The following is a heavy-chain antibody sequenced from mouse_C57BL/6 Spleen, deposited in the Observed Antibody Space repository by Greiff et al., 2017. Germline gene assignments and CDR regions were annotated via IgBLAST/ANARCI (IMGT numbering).Heavy chain of an antibody. J-gene: IGHJ3*01. CDR1: GFTFSSYA. CDR2: ISDGGSYT. D-gene: IGHD3-2*02. Sequence: EVHLVESGGGLVKPGGSLKLSCAASGFTFSSYAMSWVRQTPEKRLEWVATISDGGSYTNYPDNVKGRVTFSRDNAKNNLYLQMSHLKSEDTAMYYCARDRHLRVGFAYWGQGTLVTVSA. V-gene: IGHV5-4*01. CDR3: ARDRHLRVGFAY.